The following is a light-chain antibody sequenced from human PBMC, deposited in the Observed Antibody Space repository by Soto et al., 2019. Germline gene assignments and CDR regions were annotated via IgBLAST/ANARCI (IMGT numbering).Light chain of an antibody. J-gene: IGKJ4*01. V-gene: IGKV1-17*01. Sequence: DIQMTQSPSSLSASVGDRVTITCRASQDIRNDLGWYQQKPGKAPKRLIFSASTLDSGVPSRFSGGGFGTHFTLTISSLQPEDFATYYCLHHYNYPLTLGGGTKVEIK. CDR3: LHHYNYPLT. CDR1: QDIRND. CDR2: SAS.